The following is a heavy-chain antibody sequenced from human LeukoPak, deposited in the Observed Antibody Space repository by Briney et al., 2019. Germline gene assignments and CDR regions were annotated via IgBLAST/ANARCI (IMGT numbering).Heavy chain of an antibody. CDR2: IYYSGST. CDR1: GGSISSYY. CDR3: ARSTIYDYYFDY. Sequence: SETLSLTCTVSGGSISSYYWGWIRQPPGKGLEWIGYIYYSGSTNYNPSLKSRVTISVDTSKNQFSLKLSSVTAADTAVYYCARSTIYDYYFDYWGQGTLVTVSS. V-gene: IGHV4-59*01. D-gene: IGHD5/OR15-5a*01. J-gene: IGHJ4*02.